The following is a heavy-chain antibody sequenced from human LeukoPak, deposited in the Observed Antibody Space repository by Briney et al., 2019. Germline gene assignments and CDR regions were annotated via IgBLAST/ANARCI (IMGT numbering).Heavy chain of an antibody. CDR2: ISGSGGGT. CDR1: GFTFTTYA. D-gene: IGHD3-16*01. Sequence: GGSLRLSCAASGFTFTTYAMSWVRQAPGKGLEWVSTISGSGGGTYYADSVKGRFTISRDNSKNTLYLQMNSLRTEDTSVYYCAKVSLLMTNDAFDIWGQGTMVTVSS. V-gene: IGHV3-23*01. CDR3: AKVSLLMTNDAFDI. J-gene: IGHJ3*02.